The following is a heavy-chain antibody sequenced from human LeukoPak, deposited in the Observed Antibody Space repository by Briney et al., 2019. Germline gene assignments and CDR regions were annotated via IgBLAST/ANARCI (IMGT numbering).Heavy chain of an antibody. J-gene: IGHJ4*02. V-gene: IGHV1-69*05. Sequence: SVKVSCKASGGTFSSYAISWVRQAPGQGLEWMGRIIPIFGTANYAQKFQGRVTITTDESTSTAYMELSSLRSEGTAVYYCARDCTYDSSGYATFGYWGQGTLVTVSS. CDR1: GGTFSSYA. CDR2: IIPIFGTA. CDR3: ARDCTYDSSGYATFGY. D-gene: IGHD3-22*01.